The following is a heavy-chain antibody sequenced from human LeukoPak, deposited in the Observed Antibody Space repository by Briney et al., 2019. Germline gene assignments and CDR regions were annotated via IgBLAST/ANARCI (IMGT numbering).Heavy chain of an antibody. J-gene: IGHJ6*03. Sequence: ASVKVSCKASGYTFTSDYMHWVRQATGQGLEWMGWMNPNSGNTGYAQKFQGRVTMTRNTSISTAYMELSSLRSEDTAVYYCARDTGYDSSSWPFYYYYYMDVWGEGTTVTVSS. V-gene: IGHV1-8*02. CDR2: MNPNSGNT. CDR1: GYTFTSDY. D-gene: IGHD6-13*01. CDR3: ARDTGYDSSSWPFYYYYYMDV.